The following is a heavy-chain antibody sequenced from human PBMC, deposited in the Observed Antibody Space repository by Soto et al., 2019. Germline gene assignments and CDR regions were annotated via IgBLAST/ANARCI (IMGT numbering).Heavy chain of an antibody. CDR1: GFTFSDYY. Sequence: PGGSLRLSCAASGFTFSDYYMSWIRQAPGKGLEWVSYISSSSSYTNYADSVKGRFTISRDNAKNSLYLQMNSLRAEDTAVYYCAKAPRDYDFWSGYYISWFDPWGQGTLVTVSS. J-gene: IGHJ5*02. CDR3: AKAPRDYDFWSGYYISWFDP. CDR2: ISSSSSYT. V-gene: IGHV3-11*05. D-gene: IGHD3-3*01.